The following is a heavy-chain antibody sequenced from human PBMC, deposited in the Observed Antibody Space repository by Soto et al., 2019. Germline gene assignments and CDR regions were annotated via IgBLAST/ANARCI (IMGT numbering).Heavy chain of an antibody. V-gene: IGHV3-30*03. Sequence: GGSLRLSCVASGFTFSSYGMHWVRQAPGKGLEWVAIISYDGSNTYYADSVKGRFTISRDNSKNTLYLQMNSLRAEDTAVYYCARDQGRGYSYGWIYWGQGTMVTVSS. CDR2: ISYDGSNT. CDR3: ARDQGRGYSYGWIY. CDR1: GFTFSSYG. D-gene: IGHD5-18*01. J-gene: IGHJ4*02.